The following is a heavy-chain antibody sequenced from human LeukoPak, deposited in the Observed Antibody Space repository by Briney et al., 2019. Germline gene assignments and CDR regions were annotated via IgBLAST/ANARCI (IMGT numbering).Heavy chain of an antibody. D-gene: IGHD1-26*01. V-gene: IGHV4-59*01. CDR3: ARTTLYYFDY. Sequence: SETLSLTCTVSSGSISSYYWSWIRQPPGKGLEWIGYIYYSGSTNYNPSLKSRVTISVDTSKNQFSLKLSSVTAADTAVYYCARTTLYYFDYWGQGTLVTVSS. CDR2: IYYSGST. J-gene: IGHJ4*02. CDR1: SGSISSYY.